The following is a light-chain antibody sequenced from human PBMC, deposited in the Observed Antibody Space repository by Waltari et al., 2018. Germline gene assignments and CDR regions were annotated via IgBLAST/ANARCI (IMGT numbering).Light chain of an antibody. CDR3: QQYYSYPLT. CDR2: ATS. Sequence: AIRMTQSPSSFSASTGDRVTITCRASQAISSYLAWYQQKPGKAPKLLIYATSTLQSGVPSRFSGSGSGTDFTLTISCLQSEDFATYYCQQYYSYPLTFGGGTRVEIK. V-gene: IGKV1-8*01. J-gene: IGKJ4*01. CDR1: QAISSY.